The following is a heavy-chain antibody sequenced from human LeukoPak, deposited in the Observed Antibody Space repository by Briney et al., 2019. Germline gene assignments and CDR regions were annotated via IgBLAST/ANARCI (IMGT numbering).Heavy chain of an antibody. V-gene: IGHV4-61*02. CDR1: GGSISSGSYY. CDR3: ARDRVSSSWFYDAFDI. CDR2: IYTSVST. J-gene: IGHJ3*02. D-gene: IGHD6-13*01. Sequence: SETQSLTCTVSGGSISSGSYYWSWIRQPAGTGLEWIGRIYTSVSTNYNPSLKSRVTISVDTSKNQFSLKLSSVTAADTAVYYCARDRVSSSWFYDAFDIWGQGTMVTVSS.